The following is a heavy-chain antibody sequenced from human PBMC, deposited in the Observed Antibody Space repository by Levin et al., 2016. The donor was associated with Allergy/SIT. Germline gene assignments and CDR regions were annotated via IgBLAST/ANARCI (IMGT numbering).Heavy chain of an antibody. J-gene: IGHJ6*03. Sequence: WVRQAPGQGLEWMGIINPSGGSTSYAQKFQGRVTMTRDTSTSTVYMELSSLRSEDTAVYYCAREETTVMVLRFLEWAPGCMDVWGKGTTVTVSS. V-gene: IGHV1-46*01. CDR2: INPSGGST. D-gene: IGHD3-3*01. CDR3: AREETTVMVLRFLEWAPGCMDV.